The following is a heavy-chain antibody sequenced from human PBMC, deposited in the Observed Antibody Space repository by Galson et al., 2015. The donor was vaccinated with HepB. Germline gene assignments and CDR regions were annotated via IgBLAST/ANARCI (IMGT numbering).Heavy chain of an antibody. CDR3: ARDPRIQVWLDDYFDS. Sequence: SLRLSCAASGFIFGDYAMAWVRRAPGKGLEWVSSISASGGSTYYAHSVEGRFTISRYNSKNTLYLQMDSLGAEDTAVYYCARDPRIQVWLDDYFDSWGQGTLVTVSS. CDR1: GFIFGDYA. CDR2: ISASGGST. J-gene: IGHJ4*02. V-gene: IGHV3-23*01. D-gene: IGHD5-18*01.